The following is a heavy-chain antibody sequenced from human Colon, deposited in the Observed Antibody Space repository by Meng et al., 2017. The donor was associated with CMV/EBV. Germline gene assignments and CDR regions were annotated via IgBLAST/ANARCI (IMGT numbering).Heavy chain of an antibody. V-gene: IGHV3-21*01. Sequence: GESLKISCAASGFTFHTYSMNWVRQAPGKGLEWVSSISDVSRYIYYADSVKGRFTISRDNAKNSLYLQMNSLRAEDTAVYYCARVERYCRGTTCYGPYYFDSWGQGTLVTVS. D-gene: IGHD2-2*01. CDR2: ISDVSRYI. J-gene: IGHJ4*02. CDR1: GFTFHTYS. CDR3: ARVERYCRGTTCYGPYYFDS.